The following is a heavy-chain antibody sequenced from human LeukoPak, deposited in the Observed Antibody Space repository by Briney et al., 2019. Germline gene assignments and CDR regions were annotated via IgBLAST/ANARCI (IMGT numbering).Heavy chain of an antibody. Sequence: SVKVSCKASGGTFSSYAISWVRQAPGQGLEWMGGIIPIFGTANYAQKFQGRVTITADKSTSTAYMELSSLRSEDTAVYYCARGWEMASKAPFDYWGQGTLVTVSS. CDR1: GGTFSSYA. D-gene: IGHD5-24*01. V-gene: IGHV1-69*06. CDR3: ARGWEMASKAPFDY. CDR2: IIPIFGTA. J-gene: IGHJ4*02.